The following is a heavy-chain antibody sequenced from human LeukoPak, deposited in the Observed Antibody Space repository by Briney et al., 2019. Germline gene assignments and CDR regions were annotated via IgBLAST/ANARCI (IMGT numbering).Heavy chain of an antibody. CDR3: AREKREQGPFDI. CDR1: GFTFSSYS. D-gene: IGHD1-26*01. J-gene: IGHJ3*02. V-gene: IGHV3-21*01. Sequence: GGSLRLSCAASGFTFSSYSMNRVRQAPGKGLEWVSSISSSSSYIYYADSVKGRFTISRDNAKNSLYLQMNSLRAEDTAVYYCAREKREQGPFDIWGQGTMVTVSS. CDR2: ISSSSSYI.